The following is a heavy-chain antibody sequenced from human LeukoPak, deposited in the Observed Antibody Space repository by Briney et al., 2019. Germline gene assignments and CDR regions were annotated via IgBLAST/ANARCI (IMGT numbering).Heavy chain of an antibody. D-gene: IGHD1-26*01. CDR3: ARFRVGASYYYDY. Sequence: GGSLRLSCAASGFTFSSYSINWVRQAPGKGLEWVSSISSGGNNIYYADSVKGRFTISRDNAKNSLFLQMNSLRAEDTALYYCARFRVGASYYYDYWGQGTLVTVSS. CDR1: GFTFSSYS. V-gene: IGHV3-21*01. J-gene: IGHJ4*02. CDR2: ISSGGNNI.